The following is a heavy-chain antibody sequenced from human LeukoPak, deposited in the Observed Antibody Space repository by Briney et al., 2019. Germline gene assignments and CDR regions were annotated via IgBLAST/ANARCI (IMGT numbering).Heavy chain of an antibody. CDR1: GFTFSSYS. Sequence: GGSLRLSCAASGFTFSSYSMNWVRQAPGKGLEWVSYISSSSTIYYADSVKGRFTIFRDNAKNSLYLQMNSLRAEDTALYYCAKDFHRLGEFDAFDIWGQGTMVTVSS. CDR3: AKDFHRLGEFDAFDI. D-gene: IGHD3-16*01. V-gene: IGHV3-48*01. J-gene: IGHJ3*02. CDR2: ISSSSTI.